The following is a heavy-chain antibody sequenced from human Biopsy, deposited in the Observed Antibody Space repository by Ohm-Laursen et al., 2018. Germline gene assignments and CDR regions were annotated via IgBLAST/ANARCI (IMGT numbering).Heavy chain of an antibody. Sequence: SLRLSCPASGFNFRNYDLTWIRQAPGKGLEWVASLAFSSGRTYYTDSVKGRFTISRDDSQNTLYLQMDSLRDADTAVYHCAKYQLPATATSILDYWGQGALVTVSS. CDR2: LAFSSGRT. CDR1: GFNFRNYD. CDR3: AKYQLPATATSILDY. V-gene: IGHV3-23*01. D-gene: IGHD4-17*01. J-gene: IGHJ4*02.